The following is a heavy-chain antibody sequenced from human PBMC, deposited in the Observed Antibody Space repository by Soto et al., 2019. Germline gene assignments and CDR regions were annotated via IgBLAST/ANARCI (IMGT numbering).Heavy chain of an antibody. CDR2: ISATSGRS. CDR3: AKASEWLFGNWFDP. V-gene: IGHV3-23*01. CDR1: GFSFSDYA. J-gene: IGHJ5*02. D-gene: IGHD3-3*01. Sequence: EVQLLESGGGLVQPGGSLRLSCAASGFSFSDYAMSWVRQAPGKGLEWVSSISATSGRSYYADSVKGRFTISRDNSRNTVSLQKNSLRPEDTAVYFCAKASEWLFGNWFDPWGQGTLVTVSS.